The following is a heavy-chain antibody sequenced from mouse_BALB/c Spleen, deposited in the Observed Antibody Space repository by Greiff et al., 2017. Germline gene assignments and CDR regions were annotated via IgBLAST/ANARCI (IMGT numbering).Heavy chain of an antibody. CDR3: AKVNYYGSSYDAMDY. D-gene: IGHD1-1*01. J-gene: IGHJ4*01. Sequence: QVQLKESGPGLVAPSQSLSITCTVSGFSLTDYGVSWIRQPPGKGLEWLGVIWGGGSTYYNSALKSRLSISKDNSKSQVFLKMNSLQTDDTAMYYCAKVNYYGSSYDAMDYWGQGTSVTVSS. CDR2: IWGGGST. V-gene: IGHV2-6-5*01. CDR1: GFSLTDYG.